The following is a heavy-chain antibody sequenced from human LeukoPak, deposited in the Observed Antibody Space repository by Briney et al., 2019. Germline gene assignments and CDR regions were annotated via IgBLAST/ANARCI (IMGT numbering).Heavy chain of an antibody. CDR1: GFTFSSYS. J-gene: IGHJ4*02. D-gene: IGHD3-16*01. Sequence: PGGSLRLSCAASGFTFSSYSMNWVRQAPGKGLEWVSYISSSSSTMYYADSVKGRFTISRDNAKNSLYLQMNSLRAEDTALYYCARGASYWGQGTLVTVSS. CDR2: ISSSSSTM. CDR3: ARGASY. V-gene: IGHV3-48*01.